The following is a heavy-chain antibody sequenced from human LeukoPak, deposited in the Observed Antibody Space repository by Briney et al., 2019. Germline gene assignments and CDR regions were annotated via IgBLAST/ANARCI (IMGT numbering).Heavy chain of an antibody. CDR3: ARDLYGGSSRWFDP. CDR2: ISAYNGNT. CDR1: GYTFTSYC. J-gene: IGHJ5*02. D-gene: IGHD1-26*01. Sequence: ASVKVSCNASGYTFTSYCISWVRQAPGQGLEWMGWISAYNGNTNYAQTLQGRVTMTTDTSTSTAYIELRSVTADDTAVYYCARDLYGGSSRWFDPWGQGTLVTVSS. V-gene: IGHV1-18*01.